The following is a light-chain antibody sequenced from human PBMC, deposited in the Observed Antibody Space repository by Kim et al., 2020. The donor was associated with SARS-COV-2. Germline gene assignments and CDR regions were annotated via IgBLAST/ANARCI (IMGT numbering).Light chain of an antibody. CDR3: QQYHNMQT. Sequence: CPGERATRSCRASQSISSNLAWYQQKPGQAPRLLIYGASTRATDIPVRFSGSGSGTEFTLTISSLQSEDFVVYYCQQYHNMQTFGQGTKLEI. CDR1: QSISSN. V-gene: IGKV3-15*01. J-gene: IGKJ2*01. CDR2: GAS.